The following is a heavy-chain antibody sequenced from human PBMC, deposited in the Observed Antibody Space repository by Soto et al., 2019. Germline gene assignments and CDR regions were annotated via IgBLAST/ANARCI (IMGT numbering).Heavy chain of an antibody. CDR3: AREGEMAYYYYGLDV. CDR2: ISGYNGHT. V-gene: IGHV1-18*01. D-gene: IGHD3-16*01. Sequence: QVQLVQSGAEVRKPGASVKVSCKASGYTFTTYGISWVRQAPGQGREWMGWISGYNGHTKYAQKFQGRVTMTTDTSTSTVYMDLWSLRSDDTAVYYCAREGEMAYYYYGLDVWGQGTTVTVAS. CDR1: GYTFTTYG. J-gene: IGHJ6*02.